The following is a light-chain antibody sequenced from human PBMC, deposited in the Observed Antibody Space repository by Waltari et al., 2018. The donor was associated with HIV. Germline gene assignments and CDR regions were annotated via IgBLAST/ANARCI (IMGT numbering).Light chain of an antibody. CDR2: DRN. J-gene: IGLJ2*01. CDR1: TSNIGNNY. CDR3: ATWDGSLSIDVV. V-gene: IGLV1-51*01. Sequence: QSVLTQPPSVSAAPGQQFTISCSGSTSNIGNNYVSWYQRLPRTDPKLLIYDRNKRRSGMPDRFSGSKAGTSATLGITGLQTGDEAEYYCATWDGSLSIDVVFGGGTKLTVL.